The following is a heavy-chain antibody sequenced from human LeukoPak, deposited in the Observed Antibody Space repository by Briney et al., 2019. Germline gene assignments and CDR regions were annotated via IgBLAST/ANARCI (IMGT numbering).Heavy chain of an antibody. CDR3: ARHRDTAMAQWSFDY. J-gene: IGHJ4*02. D-gene: IGHD5-18*01. CDR2: IIPIFGTA. V-gene: IGHV1-69*13. Sequence: GASVKVSCKASGGTFSSYAISWVRQAPGQGLEWMGGIIPIFGTANYAQKFQGRVTITADESTSTAYMELSSLRSEDTAVYYCARHRDTAMAQWSFDYWGQGTLVTVSS. CDR1: GGTFSSYA.